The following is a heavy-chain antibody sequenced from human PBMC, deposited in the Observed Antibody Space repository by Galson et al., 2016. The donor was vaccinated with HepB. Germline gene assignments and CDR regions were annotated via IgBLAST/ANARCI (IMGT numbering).Heavy chain of an antibody. D-gene: IGHD6-19*01. CDR1: GFTFSSYS. Sequence: SLRLSCAASGFTFSSYSMNWVRQAPGKGLEWVSYISTSSSTIYYADSVKGRFTISRDNAKNSLYLQMNSLRAEDTALYYCARKGYSSGWYGVDAFDIWGQGTMVTVSS. J-gene: IGHJ3*02. V-gene: IGHV3-48*04. CDR2: ISTSSSTI. CDR3: ARKGYSSGWYGVDAFDI.